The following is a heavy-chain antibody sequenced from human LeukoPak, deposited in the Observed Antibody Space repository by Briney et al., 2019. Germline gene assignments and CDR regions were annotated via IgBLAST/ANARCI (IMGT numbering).Heavy chain of an antibody. CDR1: GVAVNSYF. CDR3: ARGRGGD. J-gene: IGHJ4*02. V-gene: IGHV3-53*01. Sequence: GGSLRLSCAASGVAVNSYFMGWVRPAPGKGLEWVSVISSEGFTYYGDSLKGRFTISRDNSKNTLYLQMDSLRAEDTAFYYCARGRGGDWGQGALVTVSS. CDR2: ISSEGFT. D-gene: IGHD2-15*01.